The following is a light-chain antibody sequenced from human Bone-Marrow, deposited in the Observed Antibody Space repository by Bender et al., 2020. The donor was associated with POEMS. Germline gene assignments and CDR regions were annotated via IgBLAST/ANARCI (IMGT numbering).Light chain of an antibody. V-gene: IGLV3-25*03. CDR1: ALPKQY. CDR2: KDS. Sequence: SYELTQSPSVSVSPGQTARITCSGDALPKQYAYWYQQKPGQAPVLVIYKDSERPSGIPQRFSGSSSGTIVTLTISGVQAEDDADYYCQAWDSDTQVFGRGTKLTVL. J-gene: IGLJ2*01. CDR3: QAWDSDTQV.